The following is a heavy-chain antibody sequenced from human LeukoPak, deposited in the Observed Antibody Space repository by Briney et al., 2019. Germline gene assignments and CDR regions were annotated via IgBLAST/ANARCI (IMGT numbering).Heavy chain of an antibody. CDR3: AKGAYDYVEIAYFDY. CDR2: IIGSSGST. J-gene: IGHJ4*02. V-gene: IGHV3-23*01. D-gene: IGHD5-12*01. CDR1: GFSFNNYA. Sequence: GGSLRLSCVASGFSFNNYAMNWVRQAPGKGLEWVSLIIGSSGSTFYADSVKGRFSISRDKSKNTLYLQMNSLRAEDTAVYYCAKGAYDYVEIAYFDYWGQGSLVTVSS.